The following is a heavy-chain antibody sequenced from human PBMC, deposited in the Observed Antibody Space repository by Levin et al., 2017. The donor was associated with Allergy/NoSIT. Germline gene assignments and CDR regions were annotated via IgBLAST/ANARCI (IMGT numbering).Heavy chain of an antibody. CDR3: AKDVVLSSTDPFDV. CDR2: IDNRGTTR. Sequence: GGSLRLSCAATGFNFRVYAMTWVREVPGGGLEWVSAIDNRGTTRYYSDSVRGRFSISRDNSKNTLYLEMNSLTVEDTAIYYCAKDVVLSSTDPFDVWGQGTMVTVSS. V-gene: IGHV3-23*05. J-gene: IGHJ3*01. CDR1: GFNFRVYA. D-gene: IGHD3-10*01.